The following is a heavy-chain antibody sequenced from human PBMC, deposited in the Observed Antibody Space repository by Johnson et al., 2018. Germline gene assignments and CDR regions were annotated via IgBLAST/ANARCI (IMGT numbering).Heavy chain of an antibody. CDR3: ARVGLIFEY. Sequence: VQLVESGGGLVQPGGSLRLSCATSGFTFSSYWMSWVRQAPGKGLEWVAFINQDGSEKKYVESVKGRFTISRDNAKNSLYVQMNSLKGEDTAVYYCARVGLIFEYWGQGTLVTVSS. D-gene: IGHD2-21*01. J-gene: IGHJ4*02. CDR1: GFTFSSYW. V-gene: IGHV3-7*04. CDR2: INQDGSEK.